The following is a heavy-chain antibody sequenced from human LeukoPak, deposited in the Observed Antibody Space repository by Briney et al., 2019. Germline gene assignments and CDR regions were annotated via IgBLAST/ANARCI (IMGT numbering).Heavy chain of an antibody. CDR1: GFPFSTIW. CDR3: TTGNSLGRDGNYFFDF. V-gene: IGHV3-15*01. J-gene: IGHJ4*02. CDR2: IKSKTEGGTM. Sequence: KPGGFLRLSCAASGFPFSTIWMNWVRQAPGKGLEWVGRIKSKTEGGTMDYAAPVKGRFTISRDDSKNTLYLQMNSLKTEDTAVYYCTTGNSLGRDGNYFFDFWGPGTLVTVSS. D-gene: IGHD1-7*01.